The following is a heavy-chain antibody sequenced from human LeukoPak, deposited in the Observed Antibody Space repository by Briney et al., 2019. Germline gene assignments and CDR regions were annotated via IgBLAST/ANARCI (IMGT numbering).Heavy chain of an antibody. Sequence: QPGGSLRLSCAASGFTFSSYAMSWVRQAPGKGLEWVSAISGSGASTYYADSVKGRFTISRDNSKNTLYLQMNSLRAEDTAVYYCARDYNKQQLVPGRGGLDYWGQGTLVTVSS. CDR1: GFTFSSYA. V-gene: IGHV3-23*01. J-gene: IGHJ4*02. CDR3: ARDYNKQQLVPGRGGLDY. D-gene: IGHD6-13*01. CDR2: ISGSGAST.